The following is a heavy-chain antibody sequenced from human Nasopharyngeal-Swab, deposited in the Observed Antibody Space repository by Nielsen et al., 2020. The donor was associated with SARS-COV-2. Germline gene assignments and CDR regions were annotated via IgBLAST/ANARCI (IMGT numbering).Heavy chain of an antibody. CDR3: ARDPVYDYVWGSYRIDAFDI. CDR1: GGSISSYY. V-gene: IGHV4-59*12. CDR2: IYYSGST. D-gene: IGHD3-16*02. J-gene: IGHJ3*02. Sequence: GSLRLSCTVSGGSISSYYWSWIRQPPGKGLEWIGYIYYSGSTNYNPSLKSRVTISVDTSKNQFSLKLSSVTAADTAVYYCARDPVYDYVWGSYRIDAFDIWGQGTMVTVSS.